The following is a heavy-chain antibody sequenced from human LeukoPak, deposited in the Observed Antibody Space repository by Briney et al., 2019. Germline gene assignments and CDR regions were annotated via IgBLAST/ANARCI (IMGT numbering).Heavy chain of an antibody. J-gene: IGHJ4*02. Sequence: GGSLRLSCAASGFTFRTYSMNWVRQAPGGGLEWVSYISSSSSTIYYADSVRGRFTTSRDNAKNSLYLQMNSLRAEDTAVYYCARRAGAYSHPYDYWGQGTLVTVSS. CDR3: ARRAGAYSHPYDY. CDR2: ISSSSSTI. CDR1: GFTFRTYS. V-gene: IGHV3-48*01. D-gene: IGHD4/OR15-4a*01.